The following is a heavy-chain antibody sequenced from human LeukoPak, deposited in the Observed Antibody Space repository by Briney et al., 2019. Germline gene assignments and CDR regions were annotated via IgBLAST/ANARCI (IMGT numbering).Heavy chain of an antibody. J-gene: IGHJ4*02. CDR2: ISYDGSNK. D-gene: IGHD4-23*01. Sequence: GGSLRLSCAASGFTFSSYAMHWGRQAPGKGLEWVAVISYDGSNKYYADSVKGRFTISRDNSKNTLYLQMNSLRAEDTAVYYCARVHRWRGYFDYWGQGTLVTVSS. CDR1: GFTFSSYA. CDR3: ARVHRWRGYFDY. V-gene: IGHV3-30-3*01.